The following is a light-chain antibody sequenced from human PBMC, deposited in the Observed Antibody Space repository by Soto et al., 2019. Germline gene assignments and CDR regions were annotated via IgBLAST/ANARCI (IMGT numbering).Light chain of an antibody. V-gene: IGLV2-11*01. CDR2: DVS. CDR1: SSDVGDYNS. CDR3: CSYVGGYSYV. J-gene: IGLJ1*01. Sequence: QSALTQPRSVSGSAGQSVTVSCIGTSSDVGDYNSVSWYQQHPGKAPKLMIYDVSKRPSGVPDRFSGSKSGNTASLTISGLQAEDEADYYCCSYVGGYSYVFGIGTKV.